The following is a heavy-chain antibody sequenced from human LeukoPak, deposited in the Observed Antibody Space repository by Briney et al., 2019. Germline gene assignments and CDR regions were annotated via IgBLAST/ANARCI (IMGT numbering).Heavy chain of an antibody. V-gene: IGHV1-18*01. D-gene: IGHD1-26*01. CDR2: ISAYNGNT. CDR3: ARDPPPSGSLYYYYYYMDV. J-gene: IGHJ6*03. Sequence: ASVKVSCKASGYTFTSYGISWVRQAPGQGLEWMGWISAYNGNTNYAQKLQGRVTMTTDTSTSTAYMELRSLRSDDTAVYYCARDPPPSGSLYYYYYYMDVWGKGTTVTVSS. CDR1: GYTFTSYG.